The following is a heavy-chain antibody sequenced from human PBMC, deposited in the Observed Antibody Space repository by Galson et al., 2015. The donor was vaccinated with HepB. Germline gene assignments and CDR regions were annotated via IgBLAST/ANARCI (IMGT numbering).Heavy chain of an antibody. CDR3: ARVSTVTTLLWDGFDA. CDR2: ISYDGSNK. J-gene: IGHJ3*01. Sequence: SLRLSCAASGFTFSSYAMHWVRQAPGKGLEWVAVISYDGSNKYYADSVKGRFTISRDNSKNTLYVRMNSLRAEDTAVYYCARVSTVTTLLWDGFDAWGQGTMVTVSS. D-gene: IGHD4-17*01. CDR1: GFTFSSYA. V-gene: IGHV3-30-3*01.